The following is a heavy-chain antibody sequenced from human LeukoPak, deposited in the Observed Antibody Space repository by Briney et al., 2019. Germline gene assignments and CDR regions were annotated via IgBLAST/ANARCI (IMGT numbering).Heavy chain of an antibody. CDR3: ARVTTNHLSYYYYMDV. J-gene: IGHJ6*03. D-gene: IGHD4-11*01. CDR2: IYYGGSP. Sequence: SGTLSLTCNVSGGSISTTTNSWGWAWIRQRPGKGLEWIGSIYYGGSPYYTSSLKSRVTISVDTSKNQFSLKLRSVTAADTAVYYCARVTTNHLSYYYYMDVWGKGTTVTISS. V-gene: IGHV4-39*07. CDR1: GGSISTTTNS.